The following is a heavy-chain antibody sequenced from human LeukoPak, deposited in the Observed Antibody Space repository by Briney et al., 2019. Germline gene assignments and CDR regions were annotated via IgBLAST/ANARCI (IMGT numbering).Heavy chain of an antibody. V-gene: IGHV3-48*03. CDR2: ISSSGSTI. CDR3: ARVGLIQLWLREGYYFDY. Sequence: GGSLRLSCAASGFTFSSYEMNWVRQAPGKGLELVSYISSSGSTIYYADSVKGRFTISRDNAKNSLYLQMNSLRAEDTAVYYCARVGLIQLWLREGYYFDYWGQGTLVTVSS. D-gene: IGHD5-18*01. J-gene: IGHJ4*02. CDR1: GFTFSSYE.